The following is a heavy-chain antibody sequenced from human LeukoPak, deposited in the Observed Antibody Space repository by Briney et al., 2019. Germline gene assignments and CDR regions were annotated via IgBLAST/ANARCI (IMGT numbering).Heavy chain of an antibody. V-gene: IGHV4-59*01. CDR3: ARGSYYYMDV. Sequence: SETLSLTCTVSGGSISSYFCSWIRQPPGKGLEWIGYIYNSGSTKYNPSLKSRVIISVDTSENQFSLKLSSVTAADTAVYYCARGSYYYMDVWGKGTTVTVSS. CDR2: IYNSGST. J-gene: IGHJ6*03. CDR1: GGSISSYF.